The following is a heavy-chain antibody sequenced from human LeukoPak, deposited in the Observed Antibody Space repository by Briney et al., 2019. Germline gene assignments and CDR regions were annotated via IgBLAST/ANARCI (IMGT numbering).Heavy chain of an antibody. CDR3: AKRGAEVGATVAPGDY. CDR1: GFTFSNFS. CDR2: ISSIITYM. Sequence: PGGSLRLSCAASGFTFSNFSMNWVRQAPGKGLQWVSSISSIITYMYYADSVKGRFTISRDNAKNSLFLQMNSLRAEDTAVYYCAKRGAEVGATVAPGDYRGQGTLLTVSS. J-gene: IGHJ4*02. V-gene: IGHV3-21*04. D-gene: IGHD1-26*01.